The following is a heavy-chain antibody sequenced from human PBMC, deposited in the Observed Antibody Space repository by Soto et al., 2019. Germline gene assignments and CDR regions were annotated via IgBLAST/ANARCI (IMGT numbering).Heavy chain of an antibody. J-gene: IGHJ6*02. Sequence: PGESLKISCKGSGYIFTTSWINWVRQMPGKGLEWMGRIDPTDSTTNYSPSFQGHVTLSADKSISTAYLQWNSLKDSDSGMYYCAKGLVGPYGMAVWGQGTTVTVS. CDR3: AKGLVGPYGMAV. V-gene: IGHV5-10-1*01. CDR1: GYIFTTSW. CDR2: IDPTDSTT. D-gene: IGHD3-10*01.